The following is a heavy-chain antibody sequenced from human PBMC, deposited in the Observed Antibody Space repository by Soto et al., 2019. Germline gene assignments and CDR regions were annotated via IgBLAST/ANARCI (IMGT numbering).Heavy chain of an antibody. J-gene: IGHJ6*02. CDR3: ARGGGVYYYGSGSYYKTYYYYGMDV. D-gene: IGHD3-10*01. CDR2: INHSGST. Sequence: SETLSLTCAVYGGSFSGYYWSWVRQPPGKGLGWVGEINHSGSTNYSPSLKSRVTISVDTSKNQFSLKLSSVTAADTAVYYCARGGGVYYYGSGSYYKTYYYYGMDVWGQGTTVTVSS. V-gene: IGHV4-34*01. CDR1: GGSFSGYY.